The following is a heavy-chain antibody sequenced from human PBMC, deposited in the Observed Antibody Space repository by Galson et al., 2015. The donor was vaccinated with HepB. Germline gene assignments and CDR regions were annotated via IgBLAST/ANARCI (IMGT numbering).Heavy chain of an antibody. CDR1: GFMFSGSA. D-gene: IGHD1-1*01. CDR2: IRSERNSHAT. V-gene: IGHV3-73*01. J-gene: IGHJ5*02. Sequence: SLRLSCAASGFMFSGSAIHWVRQASGKGLEWVGRIRSERNSHATSYGQSVQGRFTMSRADSENTAYLQMNSLKTDDPTVYYCTRRSLGMSTVWLDLWGQGTLVTVSS. CDR3: TRRSLGMSTVWLDL.